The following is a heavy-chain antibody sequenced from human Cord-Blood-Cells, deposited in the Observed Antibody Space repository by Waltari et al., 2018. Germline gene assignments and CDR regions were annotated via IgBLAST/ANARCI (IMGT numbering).Heavy chain of an antibody. CDR1: GGSFSGYY. CDR3: ARAGYSSRHYGMDV. CDR2: INHSGST. D-gene: IGHD6-13*01. V-gene: IGHV4-34*01. J-gene: IGHJ6*02. Sequence: QVQLQQWGAGLLTPSETLSLTCAVYGGSFSGYYWTWIRQPPGKGLEWIGEINHSGSTNYNPSLKSRVTISVDTSKNQFSLKLSSVTAADTAVYYCARAGYSSRHYGMDVWGQGTTVTVSS.